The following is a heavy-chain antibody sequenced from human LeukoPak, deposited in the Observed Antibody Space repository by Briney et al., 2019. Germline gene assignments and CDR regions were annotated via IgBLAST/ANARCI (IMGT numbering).Heavy chain of an antibody. J-gene: IGHJ3*02. CDR3: AREVEYYDSSGYRPHAFDI. V-gene: IGHV4-39*02. D-gene: IGHD3-22*01. CDR2: IYYTGTT. CDR1: RGSITNSSCY. Sequence: SETLSLTCAVSRGSITNSSCYWGWIRQPPGKGLEWIGGIYYTGTTYYSPSLNSRVTISVDTSKNQFSLKVNSVTAADTAVYYCAREVEYYDSSGYRPHAFDIWGQGTLVTVSA.